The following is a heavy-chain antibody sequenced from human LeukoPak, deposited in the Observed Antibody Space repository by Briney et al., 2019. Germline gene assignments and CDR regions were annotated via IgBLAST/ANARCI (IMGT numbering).Heavy chain of an antibody. D-gene: IGHD1-26*01. CDR3: ARAYSERYGLGYYYMDV. CDR2: ISSSSYI. CDR1: GFTFSSYS. Sequence: GGSLRLSCAASGFTFSSYSMNWVRQAPGKGLEWVSSISSSSYIYYADSVKGRFTISRDNAKKSLYLQMNSLRVEDTAVYYCARAYSERYGLGYYYMDVWGKGTTVTVSS. V-gene: IGHV3-21*01. J-gene: IGHJ6*03.